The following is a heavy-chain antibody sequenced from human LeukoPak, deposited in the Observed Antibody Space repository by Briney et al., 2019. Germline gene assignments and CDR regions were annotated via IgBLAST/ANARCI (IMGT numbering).Heavy chain of an antibody. J-gene: IGHJ4*02. V-gene: IGHV1-69*05. CDR1: GYTFTSYA. CDR3: ARGVRNFWSGYYLGYYFDY. Sequence: GASVKVSCKASGYTFTSYAISWVRQAPGQGLEWMGGIIPIFGTANYAQKFQGRVTITTDESTSTAYMELSSLRSEDTAVYYCARGVRNFWSGYYLGYYFDYWGQGTLVTVSS. CDR2: IIPIFGTA. D-gene: IGHD3-3*01.